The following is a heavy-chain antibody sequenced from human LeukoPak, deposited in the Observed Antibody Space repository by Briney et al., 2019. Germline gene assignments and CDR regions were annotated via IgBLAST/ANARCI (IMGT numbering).Heavy chain of an antibody. J-gene: IGHJ5*02. CDR3: AKDDYGDFRPNWFDP. D-gene: IGHD4-17*01. CDR2: IYSGGTT. CDR1: GFTVSGNY. V-gene: IGHV3-53*01. Sequence: GGSLRLSCAVSGFTVSGNYMSWVRQAPGKGLEWVSLIYSGGTTYYADSVKGRFTISRDNSKNTLYLQMNSLRAEDTAVYYCAKDDYGDFRPNWFDPWGQGTLVTVSS.